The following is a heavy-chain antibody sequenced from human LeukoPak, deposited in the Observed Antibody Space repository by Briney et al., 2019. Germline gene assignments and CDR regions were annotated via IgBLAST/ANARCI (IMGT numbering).Heavy chain of an antibody. V-gene: IGHV4-4*07. CDR1: GGSISSYY. CDR2: IYTSGST. CDR3: ARDNNYYGSGSYHDY. D-gene: IGHD3-10*01. Sequence: SETLSLTCTVSGGSISSYYWSWIRQPAGKGLEWMGRIYTSGSTNYNPSLKSRVTMSVDTSKNQFSLRLSSVTAADTAVYYCARDNNYYGSGSYHDYWGQGTLVTVSS. J-gene: IGHJ4*02.